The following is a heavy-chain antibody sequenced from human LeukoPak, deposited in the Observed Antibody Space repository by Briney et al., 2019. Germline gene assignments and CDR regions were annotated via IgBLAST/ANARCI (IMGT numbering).Heavy chain of an antibody. J-gene: IGHJ4*02. D-gene: IGHD6-19*01. CDR2: IIPIFGTA. Sequence: ASVKVSCKASGGTFSSYAISWVRQAPGQGLEWMGGIIPIFGTANYAQKLQGRVTITADESTSTAYMELSSLRSEDTAVYYCARDLGGLERSGQYWGQGTLVTVSS. V-gene: IGHV1-69*13. CDR3: ARDLGGLERSGQY. CDR1: GGTFSSYA.